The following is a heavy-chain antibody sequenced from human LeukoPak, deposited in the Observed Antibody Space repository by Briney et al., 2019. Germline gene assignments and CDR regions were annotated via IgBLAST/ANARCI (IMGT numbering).Heavy chain of an antibody. CDR2: IYHSGST. CDR3: AREGRWFGIFDY. Sequence: KSSETLSLTCAVSGGSISSSNWWSWVRQPPGKGLEWIGEIYHSGSTNYNPSLKSRVTISVDKSKNQFSLKLSSVTAADTAVYYCAREGRWFGIFDYWGQGTLVTVSS. V-gene: IGHV4-4*02. CDR1: GGSISSSNW. J-gene: IGHJ4*02. D-gene: IGHD3-10*01.